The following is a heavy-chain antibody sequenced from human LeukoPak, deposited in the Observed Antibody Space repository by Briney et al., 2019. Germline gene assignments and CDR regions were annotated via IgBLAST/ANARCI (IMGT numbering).Heavy chain of an antibody. J-gene: IGHJ4*02. CDR3: AKLPYSSSWYDALDY. CDR1: GFTFSSYS. Sequence: KPGGSLRLSCAASGFTFSSYSMNWVRQAPGKGLEWVSSISSSSSYIYYADLVKGRFTISRDNAKNSLYLQMNSLRAEDTAVYYCAKLPYSSSWYDALDYWGQGTLVTVSS. V-gene: IGHV3-21*01. D-gene: IGHD6-13*01. CDR2: ISSSSSYI.